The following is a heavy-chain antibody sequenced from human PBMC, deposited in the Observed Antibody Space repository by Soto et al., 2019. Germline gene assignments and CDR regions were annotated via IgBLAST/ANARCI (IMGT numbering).Heavy chain of an antibody. CDR1: GESVSTNSAA. V-gene: IGHV6-1*01. Sequence: SQTLSLTCDISGESVSTNSAAWNWIRQSPSRGLEWLGRTYYRSKWYNDYAVSVKSRITINPDTSKNQFSLQLNSVTPEDTAVYYCARVGFGEYQLLDYYYGMDVWGQGTTVTV. CDR2: TYYRSKWYN. D-gene: IGHD2-2*01. J-gene: IGHJ6*02. CDR3: ARVGFGEYQLLDYYYGMDV.